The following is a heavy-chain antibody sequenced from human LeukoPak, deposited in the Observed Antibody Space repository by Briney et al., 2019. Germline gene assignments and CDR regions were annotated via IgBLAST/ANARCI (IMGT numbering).Heavy chain of an antibody. J-gene: IGHJ3*01. V-gene: IGHV3-23*01. Sequence: GGSLRLSCAASGFTFSSYAMSWVRQAPGKGLEWVSAISGGGGSIYYADSVKGRFTISRDKSKNTLYLQMNSLRAEDTALYYCARQAREHSSYYGAPFDFWGQGTMVTVSS. D-gene: IGHD3-10*01. CDR1: GFTFSSYA. CDR2: ISGGGGSI. CDR3: ARQAREHSSYYGAPFDF.